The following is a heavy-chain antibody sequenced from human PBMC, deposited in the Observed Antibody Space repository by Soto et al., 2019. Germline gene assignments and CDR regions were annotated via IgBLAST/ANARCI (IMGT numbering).Heavy chain of an antibody. V-gene: IGHV2-5*02. CDR2: IYWDDDK. CDR3: ALPSYYYDSSGYFHAEYFQH. J-gene: IGHJ1*01. D-gene: IGHD3-22*01. Sequence: QITLKESGPTLVKPTQTLTLTCTFSGFSLSTSGVGVGWIRQPPGKALEWLALIYWDDDKRYSPSLKSRLTITKDTSKNQVVLTMTNMDRGDTATYYCALPSYYYDSSGYFHAEYFQHWGQGTLVTVSS. CDR1: GFSLSTSGVG.